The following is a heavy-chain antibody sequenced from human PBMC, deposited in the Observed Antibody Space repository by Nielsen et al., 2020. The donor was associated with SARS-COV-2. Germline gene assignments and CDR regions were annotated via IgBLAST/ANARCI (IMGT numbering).Heavy chain of an antibody. CDR3: ARVISSSWDPYYFDY. CDR1: GGSISTYY. J-gene: IGHJ4*02. D-gene: IGHD6-13*01. Sequence: SETLSPTCTASGGSISTYYWTWIRQPPGKGLEWIGYIYYSGSTNYNPSLKSRVTISVDTSKNQFSLKLSSVTAADTAVYYCARVISSSWDPYYFDYWGQGTLVTVSS. CDR2: IYYSGST. V-gene: IGHV4-59*12.